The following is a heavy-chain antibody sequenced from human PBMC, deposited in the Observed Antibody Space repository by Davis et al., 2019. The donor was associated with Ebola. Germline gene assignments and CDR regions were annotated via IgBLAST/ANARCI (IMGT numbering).Heavy chain of an antibody. CDR3: ARSPSQGNYDYGMDV. J-gene: IGHJ6*02. CDR2: ISGDGSTT. CDR1: GVTLNNYG. D-gene: IGHD3-10*01. V-gene: IGHV3-23*01. Sequence: GESLKISCEVSGVTLNNYGMSWVRQARGKGLEWVALISGDGSTTYYTDSLKGRFTISRDNSRNTLYLQMNSLRADDTAVYFCARSPSQGNYDYGMDVWGQGTTVTVSS.